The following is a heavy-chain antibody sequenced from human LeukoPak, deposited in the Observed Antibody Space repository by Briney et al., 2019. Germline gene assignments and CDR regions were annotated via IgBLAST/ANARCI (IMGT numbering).Heavy chain of an antibody. V-gene: IGHV3-11*04. CDR1: GFTFSDYY. D-gene: IGHD4-17*01. J-gene: IGHJ4*02. CDR3: ARDQGPYGDWSPVDY. Sequence: PGGSLRLSCTASGFTFSDYYISWIRQAPGRGLEWLSYVSQSGSTIYYADSVKGRFTISRDNGKRTLYLQMNSLRAEDTAVYYCARDQGPYGDWSPVDYWGQGTLVTVSS. CDR2: VSQSGSTI.